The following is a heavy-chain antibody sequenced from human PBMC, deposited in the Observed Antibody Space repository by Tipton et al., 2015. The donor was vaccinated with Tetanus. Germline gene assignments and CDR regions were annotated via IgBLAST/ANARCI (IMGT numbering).Heavy chain of an antibody. CDR2: VYYSGSNS. CDR1: GASISSGGYY. D-gene: IGHD3-22*01. V-gene: IGHV4-31*03. J-gene: IGHJ4*02. CDR3: ARDRGRDSYGFGGDFDY. Sequence: TLSLTCSVSGASISSGGYYWSWVRQHPEKGLEWIGYVYYSGSNSYYNPSLKSRGTVSLDTYKNRFFLKLRSVTAADTAVYFCARDRGRDSYGFGGDFDYWGQGRLVAVSS.